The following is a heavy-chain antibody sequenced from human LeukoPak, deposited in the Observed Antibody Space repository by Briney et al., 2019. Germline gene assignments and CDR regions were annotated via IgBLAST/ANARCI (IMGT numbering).Heavy chain of an antibody. D-gene: IGHD2-8*01. V-gene: IGHV4-39*01. CDR2: IYYSGNT. CDR3: ARSMYYYYMDV. J-gene: IGHJ6*03. Sequence: SETLSLTCTVSGVSISSSNSYWGWIRQPPGKGLEWIGSIYYSGNTYYNASLKSQVSISIDTSKNQFSLRLTSVTAADTAVYYCARSMYYYYMDVWGKGTTVTVSS. CDR1: GVSISSSNSY.